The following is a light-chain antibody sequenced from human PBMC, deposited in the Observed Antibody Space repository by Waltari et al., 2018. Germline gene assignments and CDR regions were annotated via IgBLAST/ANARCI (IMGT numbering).Light chain of an antibody. Sequence: EIVLPQSAGTLSLSPGERATLSCRASQSLTKKYLAWYQQKPGQAPRLLIYGASSRAAGIPDRFSGSGSGTDFTLTISRLEPEDFALYYCQQYGSSVMYTFGQGTKVEIK. J-gene: IGKJ2*01. CDR2: GAS. CDR3: QQYGSSVMYT. V-gene: IGKV3-20*01. CDR1: QSLTKKY.